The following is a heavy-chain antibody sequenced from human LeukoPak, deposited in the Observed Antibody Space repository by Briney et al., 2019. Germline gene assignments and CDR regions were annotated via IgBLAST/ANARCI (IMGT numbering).Heavy chain of an antibody. CDR1: GFTFSSYW. CDR3: ARDRYYDFWSAYYTPLDY. CDR2: IKQDGSEK. D-gene: IGHD3-3*01. V-gene: IGHV3-7*01. Sequence: PGGSLRLSCAASGFTFSSYWMSWVRQAPGKGLEWVANIKQDGSEKYYVDSVKGRFTISRDNAKNSLHLQMNSLRAEDTAVYYCARDRYYDFWSAYYTPLDYWGQGTLVTVSS. J-gene: IGHJ4*02.